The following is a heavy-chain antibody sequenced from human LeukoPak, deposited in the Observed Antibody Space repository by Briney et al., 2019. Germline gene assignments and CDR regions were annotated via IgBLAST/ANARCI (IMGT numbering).Heavy chain of an antibody. CDR3: ATAKPKTGAFDI. CDR2: FDPEDGET. V-gene: IGHV1-24*01. CDR1: GYTLTELS. Sequence: ASVKVSCKVSGYTLTELSMHWVRQAPGKGLEWMGGFDPEDGETIYAQKFQGRVTMTEDTSTDTAYMELSSLRSEDTAVYYCATAKPKTGAFDIWGQGTMVTVSP. J-gene: IGHJ3*02.